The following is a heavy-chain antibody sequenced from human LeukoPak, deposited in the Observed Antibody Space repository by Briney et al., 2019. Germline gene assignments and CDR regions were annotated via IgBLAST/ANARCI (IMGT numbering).Heavy chain of an antibody. CDR1: GFTFSSYG. D-gene: IGHD3-10*01. Sequence: GSLRLSCAASGFTFSSYGMHWVRQASGKGLEWVAVIWYDGSNKYYADSVKGRFTISRDNSKNTLYLQMNSLRAEDTAVYYCARDFGERYFDYWGQGTLVTVSS. J-gene: IGHJ4*02. V-gene: IGHV3-33*01. CDR3: ARDFGERYFDY. CDR2: IWYDGSNK.